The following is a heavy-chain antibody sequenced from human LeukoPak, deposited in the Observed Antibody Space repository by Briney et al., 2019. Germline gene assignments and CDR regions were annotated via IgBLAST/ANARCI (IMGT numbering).Heavy chain of an antibody. CDR3: AREGITGTLGAFDI. CDR1: GFTFSSYG. V-gene: IGHV3-33*01. D-gene: IGHD1-20*01. Sequence: GRSLRLSCAASGFTFSSYGMHWVRQAPGKGLEWVAVIWYDGSNKYYADYVKGRFTISRDNSKNTLYLQMNSLRAEDTAVYYCAREGITGTLGAFDIWDQGTMVTVSS. CDR2: IWYDGSNK. J-gene: IGHJ3*02.